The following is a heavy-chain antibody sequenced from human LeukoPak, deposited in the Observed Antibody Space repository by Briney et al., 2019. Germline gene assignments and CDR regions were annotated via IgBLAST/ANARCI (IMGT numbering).Heavy chain of an antibody. Sequence: GRSLRLSRAASGFTFSSYAMHWVRQAPSKGLEWVAFITNEGSNKYYTDSVKGRFTISRDNSKNTLYLQMNSLRAEDTAVYYCAKELFQWANADYWGQGTLVTVSS. CDR2: ITNEGSNK. CDR1: GFTFSSYA. D-gene: IGHD1-26*01. V-gene: IGHV3-30*04. CDR3: AKELFQWANADY. J-gene: IGHJ4*02.